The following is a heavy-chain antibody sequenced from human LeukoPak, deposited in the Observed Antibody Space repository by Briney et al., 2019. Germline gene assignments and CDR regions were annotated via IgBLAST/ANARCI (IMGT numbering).Heavy chain of an antibody. Sequence: ASVKVSCKASGYTFTSYGISWVRQAPGQGLEWMGWISAYNGNTNYAQKLQGRVTMTTDTSTSTAYMELSSLRSEDTAVYYCATDRGGYSYGYEARYYGMDVWGQGTTVTVSS. CDR2: ISAYNGNT. D-gene: IGHD5-18*01. CDR1: GYTFTSYG. J-gene: IGHJ6*02. V-gene: IGHV1-18*01. CDR3: ATDRGGYSYGYEARYYGMDV.